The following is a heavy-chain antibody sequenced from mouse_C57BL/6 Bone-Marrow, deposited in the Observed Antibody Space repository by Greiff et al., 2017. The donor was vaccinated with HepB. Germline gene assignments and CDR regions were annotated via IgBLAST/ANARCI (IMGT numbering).Heavy chain of an antibody. V-gene: IGHV1-81*01. Sequence: VQLQQSGAELARPGASVKLSCKASGYTFTSYGISWVKQRTGQGLEWIGEIHPRSGNTYYNEKFKGKATLTADKSSSTAYMELRSLTSEDSAVYFCARRLLCDYWGQGTTLTVSS. D-gene: IGHD2-1*01. CDR2: IHPRSGNT. J-gene: IGHJ2*01. CDR3: ARRLLCDY. CDR1: GYTFTSYG.